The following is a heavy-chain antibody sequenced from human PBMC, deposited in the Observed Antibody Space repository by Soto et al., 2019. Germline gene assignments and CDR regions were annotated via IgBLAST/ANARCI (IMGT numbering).Heavy chain of an antibody. D-gene: IGHD1-26*01. Sequence: GGSLRLSCAASGFTFSTYAVSWVRQAPGKGLEWLSDISGSGYTTHYADSVKGRFTISRDNSHNTLFLQMNSLRAEDTAVYYCAKDVGPSGSYYYFQYWGQGTLVTVSS. CDR1: GFTFSTYA. CDR3: AKDVGPSGSYYYFQY. V-gene: IGHV3-23*01. J-gene: IGHJ1*01. CDR2: ISGSGYTT.